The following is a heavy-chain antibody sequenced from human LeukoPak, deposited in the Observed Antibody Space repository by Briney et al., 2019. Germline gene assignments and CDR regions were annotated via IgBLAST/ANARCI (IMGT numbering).Heavy chain of an antibody. CDR1: GYSISSGYY. CDR2: IYHSGST. Sequence: SETLSLTCAVSGYSISSGYYWGWIRQPPGEGLEWIGSIYHSGSTYYNPSLKSRVTISVDTSKNQFSLKLSSVTAADTAVYYCARVEGGFGELWGYYFDYWGQGTLVTVSS. V-gene: IGHV4-38-2*01. J-gene: IGHJ4*02. D-gene: IGHD3-10*01. CDR3: ARVEGGFGELWGYYFDY.